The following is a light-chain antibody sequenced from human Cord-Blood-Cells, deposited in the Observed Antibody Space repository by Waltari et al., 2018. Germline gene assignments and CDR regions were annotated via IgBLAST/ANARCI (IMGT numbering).Light chain of an antibody. CDR2: AAS. CDR1: QSISSY. J-gene: IGKJ2*01. CDR3: QQSYSTPYP. V-gene: IGKV1-39*01. Sequence: DIQMTQSPSSLSASVGDRVTITCRASQSISSYLNWYQQKPGKAPKLLIYAASSLQSGVPSRFSGSGSGTDFTLTISSLQPEDFATYYCQQSYSTPYPFGHGTKLEIK.